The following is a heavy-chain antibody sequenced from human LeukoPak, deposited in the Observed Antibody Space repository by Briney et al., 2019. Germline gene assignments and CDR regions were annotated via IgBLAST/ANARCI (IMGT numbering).Heavy chain of an antibody. J-gene: IGHJ3*02. D-gene: IGHD2-2*01. V-gene: IGHV3-30*02. Sequence: PGGSLRLSCAASGFTFSSYGMHWVRQAPGKGLEWVAFLRYDGSNKDYADSVKGRFTISRGNAKNSLYLQMNSLRAEDTAVYYCARDPKGQYQDAFDIWGQGTMVTVSS. CDR1: GFTFSSYG. CDR2: LRYDGSNK. CDR3: ARDPKGQYQDAFDI.